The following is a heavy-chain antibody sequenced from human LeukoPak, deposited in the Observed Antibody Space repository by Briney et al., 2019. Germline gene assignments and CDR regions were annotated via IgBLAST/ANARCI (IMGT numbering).Heavy chain of an antibody. V-gene: IGHV3-23*01. CDR2: ISGSGGTT. CDR3: AKAGADRVLRHFDWSAWE. D-gene: IGHD3-9*01. Sequence: HTGGSLRLSCAASGVTFRIYGMSWVRQAPGKGLEWVSGISGSGGTTNYAESVKGRFTISRDNSKNTLYLQMSSLRAEDTAVYYCAKAGADRVLRHFDWSAWEWGQGTLVTVSS. J-gene: IGHJ4*02. CDR1: GVTFRIYG.